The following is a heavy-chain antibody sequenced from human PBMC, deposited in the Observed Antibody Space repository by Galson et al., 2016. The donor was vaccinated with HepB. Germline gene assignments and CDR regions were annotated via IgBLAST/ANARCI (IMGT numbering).Heavy chain of an antibody. Sequence: ETLSLTCTVSGGSISSYYWSWIRQPPGKGLEWIGYIYYSGSTNYNPSLKSRVTISVDTSKNQSSLKLTSVTAADTAVYYRARGNVVPGAWGQGTLVTVSS. V-gene: IGHV4-59*01. D-gene: IGHD2-2*01. J-gene: IGHJ5*02. CDR3: ARGNVVPGA. CDR1: GGSISSYY. CDR2: IYYSGST.